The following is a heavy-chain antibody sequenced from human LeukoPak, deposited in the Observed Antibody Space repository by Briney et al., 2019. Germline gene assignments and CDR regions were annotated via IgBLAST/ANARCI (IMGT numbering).Heavy chain of an antibody. CDR2: ISYDGSNK. CDR3: AKGITMVRGVIMALDY. V-gene: IGHV3-30*18. D-gene: IGHD3-10*01. J-gene: IGHJ4*02. Sequence: GGSLRLSCAASGSTFSSYGMHWVRQAPGKGLEWVAVISYDGSNKYYADSVKGRFTISRDNSKNTLYLQMNSLRAEDTAVYYCAKGITMVRGVIMALDYWGQGTLVTVSS. CDR1: GSTFSSYG.